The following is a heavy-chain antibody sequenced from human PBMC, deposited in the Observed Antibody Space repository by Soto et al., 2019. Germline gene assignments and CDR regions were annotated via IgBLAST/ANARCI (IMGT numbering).Heavy chain of an antibody. D-gene: IGHD5-12*01. J-gene: IGHJ6*02. CDR1: GGTFRSYA. V-gene: IGHV1-69*13. Sequence: GASVKVSCKASGGTFRSYAISWVRQAPGQGLEWMGVIIPMFGTPNYAQNFQGRVRITADASTRTAYMELSSLRSEDTAVYYCARSIVATISPFSPWDVWGQGTTVTVSS. CDR3: ARSIVATISPFSPWDV. CDR2: IIPMFGTP.